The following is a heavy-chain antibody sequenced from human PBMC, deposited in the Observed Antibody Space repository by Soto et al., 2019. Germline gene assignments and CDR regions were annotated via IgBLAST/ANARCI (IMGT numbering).Heavy chain of an antibody. CDR1: GYTFTSYG. D-gene: IGHD3-10*01. J-gene: IGHJ5*02. CDR3: ARVVARYYGSGTLVNLNNNRFDP. Sequence: ASVKVSCKASGYTFTSYGISWVRQAPGQGLEWMGWISAYNGNTNYAQKLQGRVTMTTDTSTSTAYMELRSLRSDDTAVYYCARVVARYYGSGTLVNLNNNRFDPCGQGALLTLFS. V-gene: IGHV1-18*01. CDR2: ISAYNGNT.